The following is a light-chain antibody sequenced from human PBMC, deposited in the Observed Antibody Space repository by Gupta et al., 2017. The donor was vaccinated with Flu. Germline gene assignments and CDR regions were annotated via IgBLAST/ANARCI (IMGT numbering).Light chain of an antibody. J-gene: IGKJ4*01. Sequence: DIQMTQSPSTLSASVGDRVTITCRASQSLSGRLAWYQQKPGKAPKLLIYEASSLESGVPSRFSGSGSGTEFTLTISSLQPDAFATYSCQHGNSSPITFGRGTKVEIK. CDR2: EAS. CDR3: QHGNSSPIT. V-gene: IGKV1-5*03. CDR1: QSLSGR.